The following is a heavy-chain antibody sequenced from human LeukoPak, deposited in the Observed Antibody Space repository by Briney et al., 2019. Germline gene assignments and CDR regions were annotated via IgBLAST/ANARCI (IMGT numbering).Heavy chain of an antibody. Sequence: GASVKVSCKASGSTLTDYCIHWVRQAPGQHLEWMGFIIPHSGGTTYEQRFQGRVTMTRDMSIGTFYMELSSLRSDGTAVYYCSTEDKYCTTPNCGAYWGQGTLVTVSS. CDR2: IIPHSGGT. CDR1: GSTLTDYC. D-gene: IGHD2-8*01. V-gene: IGHV1-2*02. CDR3: STEDKYCTTPNCGAY. J-gene: IGHJ4*02.